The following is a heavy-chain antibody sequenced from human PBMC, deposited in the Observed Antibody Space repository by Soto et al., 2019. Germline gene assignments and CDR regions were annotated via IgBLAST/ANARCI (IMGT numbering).Heavy chain of an antibody. D-gene: IGHD1-1*01. CDR1: GFTLGDFW. Sequence: EVRLVESGGYLVQPGGSLRLSCAASGFTLGDFWMTWVRQAQGKGLEWVANIKEDGSEQNYGDSVKGRFTITRDNGEESLFLQMNSLRVEDTAVYYCVRDSGVQNGGTWYDALDFWGQGTLVTVSS. CDR2: IKEDGSEQ. CDR3: VRDSGVQNGGTWYDALDF. V-gene: IGHV3-7*01. J-gene: IGHJ3*01.